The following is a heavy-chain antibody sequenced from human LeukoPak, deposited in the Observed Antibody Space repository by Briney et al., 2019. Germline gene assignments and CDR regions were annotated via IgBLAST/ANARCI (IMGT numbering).Heavy chain of an antibody. Sequence: SETLSLTCTVSGGSISHYFWSWIRQPPGKALEWIGYIYYSGSTNYNPSLKSRVTISVDTSKNRFSLKLSSVTAADTAVYYCAKTVAGYWYFDLWGRGTLVTVSS. CDR1: GGSISHYF. CDR3: AKTVAGYWYFDL. D-gene: IGHD6-19*01. J-gene: IGHJ2*01. V-gene: IGHV4-59*08. CDR2: IYYSGST.